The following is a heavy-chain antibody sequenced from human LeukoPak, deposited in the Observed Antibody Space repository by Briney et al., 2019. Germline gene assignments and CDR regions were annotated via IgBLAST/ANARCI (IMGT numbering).Heavy chain of an antibody. V-gene: IGHV3-23*01. CDR2: ISGSGGST. Sequence: HTGGSLRLSCAASGFTFSSYGMSWVRQAPGKGLEWVSAISGSGGSTYYADSVKGRFTISRDNSKNTLYLQMNSLRAEDTAVYYCARESVHYGSGSYSTPFDYWGQGTLVTVSS. CDR3: ARESVHYGSGSYSTPFDY. CDR1: GFTFSSYG. D-gene: IGHD3-10*01. J-gene: IGHJ4*02.